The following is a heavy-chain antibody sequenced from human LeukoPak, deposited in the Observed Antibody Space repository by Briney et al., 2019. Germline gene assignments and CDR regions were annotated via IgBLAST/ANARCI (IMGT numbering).Heavy chain of an antibody. J-gene: IGHJ6*03. CDR2: IYYSWST. CDR3: ARDRVVPAAIGSDYMDV. D-gene: IGHD2-2*02. Sequence: SETLSLTCTVSGGSISSYYWSWIRQPPGKGLEWMGYIYYSWSTNYNPSLKSRVTISVDTSNNQFSLKLSSVTAADTAVYYCARDRVVPAAIGSDYMDVWGKGTPVTVSS. CDR1: GGSISSYY. V-gene: IGHV4-59*01.